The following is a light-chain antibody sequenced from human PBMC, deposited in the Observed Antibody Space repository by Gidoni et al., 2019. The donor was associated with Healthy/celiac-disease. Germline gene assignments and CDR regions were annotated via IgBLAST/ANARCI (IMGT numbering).Light chain of an antibody. Sequence: EIVMKQSPATMSVSQGERATLSCRASQSVRSNLAWYQQKPGQAPRLLIYGASTRATGIPARFSGSVSGTDFTLTISSLQSEDFAVYYCQQYNNWPPVLTFGGGTKVEIK. CDR3: QQYNNWPPVLT. J-gene: IGKJ4*01. V-gene: IGKV3-15*01. CDR1: QSVRSN. CDR2: GAS.